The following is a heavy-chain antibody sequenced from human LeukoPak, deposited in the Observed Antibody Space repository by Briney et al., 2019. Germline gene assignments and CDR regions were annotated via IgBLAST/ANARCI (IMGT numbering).Heavy chain of an antibody. CDR3: ARVSLAAARINWFDP. J-gene: IGHJ5*02. CDR1: GGSISSGDYY. CDR2: IYYSGGT. D-gene: IGHD6-13*01. Sequence: SQTLSLTCTVSGGSISSGDYYWSWIRQPPGKGLEWIGYIYYSGGTYYNPSLKSRVTISVDTSKNQFSLKLSSVTAADTAVYYCARVSLAAARINWFDPWGQGTLVTVSS. V-gene: IGHV4-30-4*08.